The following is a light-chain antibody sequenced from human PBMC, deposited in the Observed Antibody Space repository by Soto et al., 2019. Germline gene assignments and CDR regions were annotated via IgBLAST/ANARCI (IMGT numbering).Light chain of an antibody. Sequence: EIVMTQSPATLSVSPGERATLSCRASQSVSSKLAWYQQKPGQAPRLLIYDSSTRATGIPARFSGSGYGTEFTLTISGLQSEDFAVYYCQQYKNWTPVYTFGQGTKLDVK. CDR2: DSS. V-gene: IGKV3D-15*01. CDR1: QSVSSK. J-gene: IGKJ2*01. CDR3: QQYKNWTPVYT.